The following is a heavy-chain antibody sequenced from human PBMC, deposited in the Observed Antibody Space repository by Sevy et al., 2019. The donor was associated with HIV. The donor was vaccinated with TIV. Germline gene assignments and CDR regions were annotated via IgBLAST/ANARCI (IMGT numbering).Heavy chain of an antibody. J-gene: IGHJ4*02. CDR2: ISDSGGRA. D-gene: IGHD2-15*01. CDR1: GFTFSNSA. CDR3: AKGVVGYCSGGSCYSYYFDY. V-gene: IGHV3-23*01. Sequence: GGSLRLSCAASGFTFSNSAMSWVRQAPGKGLEWVSAISDSGGRAYYAHSVEGRFTISRDNSKNTLYLQMNSLRAEDTAVYYCAKGVVGYCSGGSCYSYYFDYWGQRTLVTVSS.